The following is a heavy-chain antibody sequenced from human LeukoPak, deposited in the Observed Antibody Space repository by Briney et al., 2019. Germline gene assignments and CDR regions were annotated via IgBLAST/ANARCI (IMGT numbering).Heavy chain of an antibody. D-gene: IGHD6-19*01. J-gene: IGHJ4*02. CDR2: INPNSGGT. CDR3: ARQFAVAGFYFDY. Sequence: ASVKVSCKASGYTFTGYYMHWVRQAPGQGLEWMGWINPNSGGTNYAQKFQGRVTMTRDTSISTAYMELSRLRSDDTAVYYCARQFAVAGFYFDYWGQGTLVTVSS. CDR1: GYTFTGYY. V-gene: IGHV1-2*02.